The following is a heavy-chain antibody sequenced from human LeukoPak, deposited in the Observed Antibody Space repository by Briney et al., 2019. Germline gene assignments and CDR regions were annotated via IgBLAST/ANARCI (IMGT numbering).Heavy chain of an antibody. CDR2: ISDNGGNT. D-gene: IGHD2/OR15-2a*01. CDR3: AKGVLLFFYYGMDV. CDR1: GFTSNNYA. J-gene: IGHJ6*02. Sequence: GGSLRLSCAASGFTSNNYAMDWVRQAPGKGLEWVSSISDNGGNTYYADSVKGRFTISRDNSKNTLYLQMNSLRAEDTAVYYCAKGVLLFFYYGMDVWGQGTTVTVSS. V-gene: IGHV3-23*01.